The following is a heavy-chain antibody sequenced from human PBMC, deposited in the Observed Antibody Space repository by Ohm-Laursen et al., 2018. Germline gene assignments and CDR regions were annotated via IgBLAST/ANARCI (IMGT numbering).Heavy chain of an antibody. CDR3: ARDSSTVPSDAFDI. CDR1: GYTFTGYY. Sequence: ASVKVSCKASGYTFTGYYMHWVRQAPGQGLEWMGWINPNSGGTNYAQKFQGRVTMTRDTSISTAYMELSRLRSDDTAVYYCARDSSTVPSDAFDIWGQGTMVTDSS. D-gene: IGHD6-6*01. CDR2: INPNSGGT. J-gene: IGHJ3*02. V-gene: IGHV1-2*02.